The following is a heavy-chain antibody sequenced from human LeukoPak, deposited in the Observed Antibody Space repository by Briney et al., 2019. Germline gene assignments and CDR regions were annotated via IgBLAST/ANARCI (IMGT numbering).Heavy chain of an antibody. V-gene: IGHV3-7*04. CDR1: GFTFSGFW. CDR3: TRTSVATAGDY. CDR2: IKQDGSEK. D-gene: IGHD6-13*01. J-gene: IGHJ4*02. Sequence: GGSLRLSCAASGFTFSGFWMTWVRQAPGKGLEWVANIKQDGSEKYYVGSVKGRFTISRDNAKNSLYLQMNSLRAEDTAVYYCTRTSVATAGDYWGQGTLVTVSS.